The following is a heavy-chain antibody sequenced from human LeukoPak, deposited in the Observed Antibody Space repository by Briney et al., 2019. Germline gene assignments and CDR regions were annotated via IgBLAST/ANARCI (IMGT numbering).Heavy chain of an antibody. CDR3: MSTTYYYGSGSYYPIENYYYGMDV. CDR2: IWYDGSNK. D-gene: IGHD3-10*01. CDR1: GFTFSSYG. J-gene: IGHJ6*02. V-gene: IGHV3-33*01. Sequence: PGGSLRLSCAASGFTFSSYGMHWVRQAPGKGLEWVAVIWYDGSNKYYADSVKGRFTISRDNSKNTLYLQMNSLRAEDTAVYYCMSTTYYYGSGSYYPIENYYYGMDVWGQGTTVTVSS.